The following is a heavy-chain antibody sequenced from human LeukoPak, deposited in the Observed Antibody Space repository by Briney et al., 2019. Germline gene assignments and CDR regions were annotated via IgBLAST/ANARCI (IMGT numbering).Heavy chain of an antibody. V-gene: IGHV1-69*04. CDR2: IIPIFGIA. CDR3: ARMEYSSSWGYYYYGMDV. D-gene: IGHD6-13*01. CDR1: GGTFSSYA. J-gene: IGHJ6*04. Sequence: ASVKVSCKASGGTFSSYAISWVRQAPGQGLEWMGRIIPIFGIANYAQKFQGRVTITRDTSASTAYMELSSLRSEDTAVYYCARMEYSSSWGYYYYGMDVWGKGTTVTVSS.